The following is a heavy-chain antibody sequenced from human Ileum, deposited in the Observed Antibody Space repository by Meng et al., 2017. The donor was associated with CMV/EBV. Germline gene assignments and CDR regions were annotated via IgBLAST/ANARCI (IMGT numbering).Heavy chain of an antibody. Sequence: GGSLRLSCAASGFSFSTFGLHWVRQAPGEGLEWVAVIWYDGSEKYYADSVKGRFTISRDNSKNTVYLQMNSLRDEDTAVYYCAKGQSSKWYGGLNQHGMDVWGQGTTVTVSS. J-gene: IGHJ6*01. D-gene: IGHD6-13*01. CDR2: IWYDGSEK. CDR1: GFSFSTFG. V-gene: IGHV3-33*06. CDR3: AKGQSSKWYGGLNQHGMDV.